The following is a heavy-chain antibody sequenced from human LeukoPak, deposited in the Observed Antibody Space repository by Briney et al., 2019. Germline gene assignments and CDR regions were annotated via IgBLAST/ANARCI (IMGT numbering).Heavy chain of an antibody. J-gene: IGHJ6*04. Sequence: PSETLSLTCIVSGYSISSAYYWGWIRQPPGKGLEWIGSIYHSGSTYYNPSLKSRVTISVDTSKNQFSLKLSSVTAADTAVYYCARDIAAPGTREYHYYGMDVWGKGTTVTVSS. D-gene: IGHD6-13*01. CDR1: GYSISSAYY. CDR2: IYHSGST. CDR3: ARDIAAPGTREYHYYGMDV. V-gene: IGHV4-38-2*02.